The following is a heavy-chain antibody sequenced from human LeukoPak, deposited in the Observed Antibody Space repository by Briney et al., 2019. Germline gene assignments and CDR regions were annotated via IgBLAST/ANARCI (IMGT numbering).Heavy chain of an antibody. Sequence: TGGSLRLFCAGSGFAFESFTMTWLRHAPGKGREGVYLISAASSDINYAASVRGRFTISRDNAKNSLFLQMDSLKVEDTAIYYCAKGLFSAYDKYLYSWGQGTLVTVSS. CDR1: GFAFESFT. CDR3: AKGLFSAYDKYLYS. J-gene: IGHJ4*02. V-gene: IGHV3-21*04. CDR2: ISAASSDI. D-gene: IGHD5-12*01.